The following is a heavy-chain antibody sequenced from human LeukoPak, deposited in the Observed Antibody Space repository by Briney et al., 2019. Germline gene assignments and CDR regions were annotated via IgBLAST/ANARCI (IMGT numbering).Heavy chain of an antibody. J-gene: IGHJ6*03. Sequence: SETLSLTCTVSGGSINNYYWSWIRQPAGKGLEWIGLIYSSGSTSYNPSLKSRVTMSVDTSKNQFSLKLSSVTAADTAVYYCARSRKTGLYYMDVWGKGTTVTVSS. V-gene: IGHV4-4*07. CDR2: IYSSGST. CDR3: ARSRKTGLYYMDV. CDR1: GGSINNYY. D-gene: IGHD1-1*01.